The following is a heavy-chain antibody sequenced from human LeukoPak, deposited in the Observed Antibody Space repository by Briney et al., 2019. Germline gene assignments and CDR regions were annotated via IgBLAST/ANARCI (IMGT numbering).Heavy chain of an antibody. D-gene: IGHD1-1*01. CDR1: GGSISSGGYY. V-gene: IGHV4-30-2*01. Sequence: SETLSLTCTVSGGSISSGGYYWSWIRQPPGKGLEWIGYIYHSGSTYYNPSLKSRVTISVDRSKNQFSLKLSSVTAADTAVYYCARGKGGQLRYYYYMDVWGKGTTVTVSS. CDR3: ARGKGGQLRYYYYMDV. CDR2: IYHSGST. J-gene: IGHJ6*03.